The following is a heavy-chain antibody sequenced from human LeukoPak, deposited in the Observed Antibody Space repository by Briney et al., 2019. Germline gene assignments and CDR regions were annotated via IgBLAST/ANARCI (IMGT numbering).Heavy chain of an antibody. Sequence: SETLSLTCTVSGGSISSSSYYWGWIRQPPGKGLEWIGSIYYSGSTYYNPSLKSRVTISVDTSKNQFSLKLSSVTAADTAVYYCARTDQPTVVTGAFDIWGQGTMVTVSS. J-gene: IGHJ3*02. V-gene: IGHV4-39*07. CDR3: ARTDQPTVVTGAFDI. D-gene: IGHD4-23*01. CDR1: GGSISSSSYY. CDR2: IYYSGST.